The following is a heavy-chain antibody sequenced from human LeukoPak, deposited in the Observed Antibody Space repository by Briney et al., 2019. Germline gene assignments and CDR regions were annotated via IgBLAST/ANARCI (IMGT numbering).Heavy chain of an antibody. Sequence: SETLSLTCAVYGGSFSGYYWSWIRQPPGKGLEWIGEINHSGSTNYNPSLKSRVTISVDTSKNQFSLKLSSVAAADTAVYYCARELSGTHFDYWGQGTLVTVSS. J-gene: IGHJ4*02. V-gene: IGHV4-34*01. CDR1: GGSFSGYY. D-gene: IGHD3-3*01. CDR3: ARELSGTHFDY. CDR2: INHSGST.